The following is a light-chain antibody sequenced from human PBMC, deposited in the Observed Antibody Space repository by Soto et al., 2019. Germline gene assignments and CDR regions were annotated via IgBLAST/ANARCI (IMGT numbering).Light chain of an antibody. Sequence: DIQMTQSPSSLSASVGDRFTITCLASQSISSYLNWYQQKPGKAPKLLIYAASSLQSGVPSRFSGSGSGTDFTLSLNSLQPEDFATYYCQQGYSNPWTFGQGTKVDIK. CDR2: AAS. J-gene: IGKJ1*01. CDR3: QQGYSNPWT. CDR1: QSISSY. V-gene: IGKV1-39*01.